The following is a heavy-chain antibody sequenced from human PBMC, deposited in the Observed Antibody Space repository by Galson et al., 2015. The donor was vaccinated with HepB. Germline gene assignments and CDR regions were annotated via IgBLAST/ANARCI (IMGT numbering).Heavy chain of an antibody. J-gene: IGHJ4*02. D-gene: IGHD5-12*01. V-gene: IGHV1-18*01. CDR1: GYTFTSYG. Sequence: SVKVSCKASGYTFTSYGISWVRQAPGQGLEWMGWISPYTGHTSYAQNLQDRVTMTTNTSTSTAYMEVRSLRSDDTAVYYCARGQNGYDYYPDHWGQGTLVTVSS. CDR3: ARGQNGYDYYPDH. CDR2: ISPYTGHT.